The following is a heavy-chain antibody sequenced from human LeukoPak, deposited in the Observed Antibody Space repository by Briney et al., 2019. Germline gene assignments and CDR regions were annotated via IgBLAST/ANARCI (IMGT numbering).Heavy chain of an antibody. Sequence: ASVKVSCKASGYTFTDYYMHWVRQAPGQGLEWMGWINPSSGGTKYAQKFQGRVTMTRDTSISTAYMDLSNLRSDDTAVYYCARDSRGEYDFDYWGQGSLVSVSS. CDR2: INPSSGGT. V-gene: IGHV1-2*02. J-gene: IGHJ4*02. CDR3: ARDSRGEYDFDY. D-gene: IGHD2/OR15-2a*01. CDR1: GYTFTDYY.